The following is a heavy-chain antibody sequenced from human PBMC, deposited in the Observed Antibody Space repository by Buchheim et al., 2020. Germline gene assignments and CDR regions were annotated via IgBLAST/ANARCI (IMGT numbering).Heavy chain of an antibody. J-gene: IGHJ6*02. CDR2: ISGSTTTI. CDR3: ARDRTSMDV. CDR1: GLTFSTYS. Sequence: EVQLVESGGGLVQPGGSLRLSCAASGLTFSTYSMNWVRQAPGKGLEWVSYISGSTTTIYYADSVRGRFTISRDNAKNSLYLQMNSLRAEDTAVYYCARDRTSMDVWGRGIT. D-gene: IGHD1/OR15-1a*01. V-gene: IGHV3-48*01.